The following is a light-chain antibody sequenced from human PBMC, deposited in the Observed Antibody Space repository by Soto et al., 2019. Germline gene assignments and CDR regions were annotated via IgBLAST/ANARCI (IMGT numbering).Light chain of an antibody. Sequence: EIVLTQSPGTLSLSPGERATLSCRASQSVSSSYLAWYQQKPGQAPRLLIFATSTRATGIPARFSGSGSGTEFTLTISSLQSEDSAVYYCQQRSNWPLTFGGGTKVDIK. CDR3: QQRSNWPLT. CDR2: ATS. CDR1: QSVSSSY. J-gene: IGKJ4*01. V-gene: IGKV3D-20*02.